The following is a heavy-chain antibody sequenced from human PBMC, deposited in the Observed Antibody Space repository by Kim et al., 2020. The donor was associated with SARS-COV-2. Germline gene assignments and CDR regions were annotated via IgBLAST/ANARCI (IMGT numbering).Heavy chain of an antibody. V-gene: IGHV3-66*01. D-gene: IGHD2-15*01. CDR1: GFTVSSNY. J-gene: IGHJ4*02. Sequence: GGSLRLSCAASGFTVSSNYMSWVRQAPGKGLEWVSVIYSGGSTYYADSVKGRFTISRDNSKNTLYLQMNSLRAEDTAVYYCARDLLSSGPGYWGQGTLVTVSS. CDR3: ARDLLSSGPGY. CDR2: IYSGGST.